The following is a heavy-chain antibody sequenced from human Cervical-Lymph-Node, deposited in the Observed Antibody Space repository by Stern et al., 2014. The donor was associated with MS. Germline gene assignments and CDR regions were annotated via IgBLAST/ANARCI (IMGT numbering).Heavy chain of an antibody. CDR1: GGTFSSQA. J-gene: IGHJ6*02. V-gene: IGHV1-69*01. Sequence: QLVQSGAEVKKPGSSVKVSCKASGGTFSSQAISWVRQAPGQGLEWLGGIIPVFGAAHYAQKFQGRVTLTADESTSTAYMELRSLRSEDTAVYYCARDEIGQTTTHYYYYGMDVWGQGTTVTVSS. CDR2: IIPVFGAA. CDR3: ARDEIGQTTTHYYYYGMDV. D-gene: IGHD1-1*01.